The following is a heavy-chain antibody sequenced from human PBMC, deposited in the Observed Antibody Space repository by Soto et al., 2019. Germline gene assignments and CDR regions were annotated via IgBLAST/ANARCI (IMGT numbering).Heavy chain of an antibody. CDR3: ARQEGDNYYFDY. J-gene: IGHJ4*02. CDR1: GFTFSTYC. Sequence: RVLRLSCAAPGFTFSTYCMHWVRQAPGKGLEWVAVISYDGSNKYYVDSAKGRFTISRDNSKNTLYLQMNSLRAEDTAVYYCARQEGDNYYFDYWGQGTLVTVSS. D-gene: IGHD1-1*01. V-gene: IGHV3-30*03. CDR2: ISYDGSNK.